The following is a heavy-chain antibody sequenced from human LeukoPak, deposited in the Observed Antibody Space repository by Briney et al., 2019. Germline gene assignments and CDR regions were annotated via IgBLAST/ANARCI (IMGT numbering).Heavy chain of an antibody. J-gene: IGHJ4*02. CDR2: IYYSGST. D-gene: IGHD4-17*01. CDR1: GGSISSYY. Sequence: PSETLSLTCTVSGGSISSYYWSWIRQPPGKGLEWIGYIYYSGSTNYNPSLKSRVTISVDTSKNQFSLKLSSVTAADTAVYYCARGVPDYGAYFDYWGQGTLVTVSS. V-gene: IGHV4-59*01. CDR3: ARGVPDYGAYFDY.